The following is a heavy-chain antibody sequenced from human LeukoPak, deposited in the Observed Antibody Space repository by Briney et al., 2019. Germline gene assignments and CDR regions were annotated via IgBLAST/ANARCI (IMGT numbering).Heavy chain of an antibody. CDR1: GFTFSSYA. CDR2: ISGSGGST. J-gene: IGHJ3*02. V-gene: IGHV3-23*01. Sequence: HSGGSLRLSCAASGFTFSSYAMSWVRQAPGKWLEWVSAISGSGGSTYYADSVKGRFTISRDNSKNTLYLQRNSPRAEDTAVYYCAKGADYYDSSGYYPTGAFDIWGQGTMVTVSS. CDR3: AKGADYYDSSGYYPTGAFDI. D-gene: IGHD3-22*01.